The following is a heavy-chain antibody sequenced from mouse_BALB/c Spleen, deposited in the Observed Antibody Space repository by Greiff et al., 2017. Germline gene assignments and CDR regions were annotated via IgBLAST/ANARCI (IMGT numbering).Heavy chain of an antibody. CDR1: GFAFSSYD. Sequence: DVHLVESGGGLVKPGGSLKLSCAASGFAFSSYDMSWVRQTPEKRLEWVAYISSGGGSTYYPDTVKGRFTISRDNAKNTLYLQMSSLKSEDTAMYYCARQGIYDYGSKWYFDVWGAGTTVTVSS. V-gene: IGHV5-12-1*01. J-gene: IGHJ1*01. CDR3: ARQGIYDYGSKWYFDV. D-gene: IGHD1-1*01. CDR2: ISSGGGST.